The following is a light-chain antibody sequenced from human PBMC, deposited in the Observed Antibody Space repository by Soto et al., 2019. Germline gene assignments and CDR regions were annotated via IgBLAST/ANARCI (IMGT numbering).Light chain of an antibody. CDR3: QQYESYSEA. J-gene: IGKJ1*01. CDR1: QSISSW. Sequence: DIQMTQSPSTLSASVGDRVTITCRASQSISSWLAWYQQKPGKAPKLLIYKASSLESGVPSRFSGSGSGTEFTLTISSLQPDDFATYHCQQYESYSEAFGQGTKVDIK. CDR2: KAS. V-gene: IGKV1-5*03.